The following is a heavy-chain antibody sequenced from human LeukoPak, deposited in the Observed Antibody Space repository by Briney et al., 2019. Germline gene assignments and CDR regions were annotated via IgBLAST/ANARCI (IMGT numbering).Heavy chain of an antibody. Sequence: GGSLRLSCAASGFTFSSYAMSWVRQAPGKGLEWVSAISGSGGSIYYADSVKGRFTISRDNSKNTLYLQMNSLRAEDTAVYYCAKESCSGGSCFRPLDYWGQGTLVTVSS. CDR2: ISGSGGSI. D-gene: IGHD2-15*01. CDR3: AKESCSGGSCFRPLDY. J-gene: IGHJ4*02. V-gene: IGHV3-23*01. CDR1: GFTFSSYA.